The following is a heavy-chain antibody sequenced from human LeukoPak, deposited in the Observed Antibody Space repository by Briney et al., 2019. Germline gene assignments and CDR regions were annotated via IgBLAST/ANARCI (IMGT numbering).Heavy chain of an antibody. J-gene: IGHJ6*02. CDR2: IYYSGST. CDR3: ARLYYYGSGSYYGSSYYYGMDV. CDR1: GGSISSYY. V-gene: IGHV4-59*08. Sequence: SETLSLTCTVSGGSISSYYWSWIRQPPGKGLEWIGYIYYSGSTNYNPTLKSRVTISVDTSKNQFSLKLSSVTAADTAVYYCARLYYYGSGSYYGSSYYYGMDVWGQGTTVTVSS. D-gene: IGHD3-10*01.